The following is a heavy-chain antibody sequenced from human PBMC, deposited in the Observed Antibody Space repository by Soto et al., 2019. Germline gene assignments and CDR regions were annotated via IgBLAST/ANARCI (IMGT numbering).Heavy chain of an antibody. D-gene: IGHD2-15*01. V-gene: IGHV1-69*01. CDR1: GASFSTSC. CDR2: IIPLFGTP. J-gene: IGHJ5*01. CDR3: ARASSAVCAGGSCYRLDSSFDS. Sequence: QVQLVQSGAEVKKPGSSLKVSCKTYGASFSTSCISWVRQAPGQGLDWMRGIIPLFGTPKYARKFQGRVSITADESATTVYMELSSLSSDDTAVYYCARASSAVCAGGSCYRLDSSFDSWGQGSLVIVSS.